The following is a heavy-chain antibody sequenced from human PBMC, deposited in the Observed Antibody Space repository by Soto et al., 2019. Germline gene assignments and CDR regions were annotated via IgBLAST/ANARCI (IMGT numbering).Heavy chain of an antibody. Sequence: EVQLLESVGGLVQPGGSLRLSCAASGFTFSSYAMNWVRQAPGKGLEWVSVISGSDGSTYYPDSVKGRFTISRDNSKNTLSLQMNSLRAEDTAVYYCARRSSSWYFDYWGQGPLVTVSS. J-gene: IGHJ4*02. CDR3: ARRSSSWYFDY. D-gene: IGHD6-13*01. CDR2: ISGSDGST. CDR1: GFTFSSYA. V-gene: IGHV3-23*01.